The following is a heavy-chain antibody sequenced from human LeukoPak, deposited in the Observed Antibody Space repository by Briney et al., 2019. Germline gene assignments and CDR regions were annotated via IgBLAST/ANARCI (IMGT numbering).Heavy chain of an antibody. Sequence: PGGSLRLSCAATGFTFSSYAMSWVRQAPGKGLEWVSAISGSGGSTYYADSVKGRFTISRDNSKNTLYLQMNSLRAEDTAVYYCAKDLVAVAGSWYFDLWGRGTLVTVSS. V-gene: IGHV3-23*01. J-gene: IGHJ2*01. D-gene: IGHD6-19*01. CDR3: AKDLVAVAGSWYFDL. CDR1: GFTFSSYA. CDR2: ISGSGGST.